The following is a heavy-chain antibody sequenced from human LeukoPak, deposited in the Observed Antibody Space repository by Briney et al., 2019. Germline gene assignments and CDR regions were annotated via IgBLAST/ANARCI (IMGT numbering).Heavy chain of an antibody. CDR1: GFTFSSYS. CDR3: ARDAYSRARGYFDY. CDR2: ISSSSSYI. D-gene: IGHD1-26*01. J-gene: IGHJ4*02. V-gene: IGHV3-21*01. Sequence: GGSLRLSCAASGFTFSSYSMNWVRQAPGKGLEWVSSISSSSSYIYYADSVKGRFTISRDNAKNSLYLQMNSLRAEDTAVYYCARDAYSRARGYFDYWGQGTLVTVSS.